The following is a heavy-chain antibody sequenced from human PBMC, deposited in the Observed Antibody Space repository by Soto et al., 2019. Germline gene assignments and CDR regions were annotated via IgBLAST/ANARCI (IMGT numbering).Heavy chain of an antibody. J-gene: IGHJ5*02. CDR3: AKDNCICTSCFRLYNCVDP. CDR1: GFTFSSYG. D-gene: IGHD2-2*01. CDR2: ISYGGSNK. V-gene: IGHV3-30*18. Sequence: QVQLVESGGGVVQPGRSLRLSCAASGFTFSSYGMHWVRQAPGKGLEWVAVISYGGSNKYYADSVKGRFTISRDNSKNTLYLRMNNLSADDTAVYYRAKDNCICTSCFRLYNCVDPWDQGTLVTLSS.